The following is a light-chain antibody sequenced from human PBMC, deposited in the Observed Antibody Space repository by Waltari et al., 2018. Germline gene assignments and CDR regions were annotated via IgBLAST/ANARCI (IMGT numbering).Light chain of an antibody. J-gene: IGKJ1*01. Sequence: DVQMTQSPSTLAASVGDTVTITCRASEYISTSLAWNQQKPGKAPNILLYKASTLDIGVSSRFSGSGSGTEFTLTISSLQPDDFATYHCQQYKSRSQTFGQGTKVEIK. V-gene: IGKV1-5*03. CDR1: EYISTS. CDR2: KAS. CDR3: QQYKSRSQT.